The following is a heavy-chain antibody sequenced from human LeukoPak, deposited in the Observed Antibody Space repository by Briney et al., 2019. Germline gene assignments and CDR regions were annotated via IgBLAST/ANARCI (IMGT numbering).Heavy chain of an antibody. J-gene: IGHJ5*02. D-gene: IGHD2-15*01. CDR3: ARDHCRGGSCSLWFDP. Sequence: GGSLRLSCAASEFTFSSYAVHWVRQAPGKGLEWVAVMSDDGSNKDYTDSVKGRFTISRDNTSNSVYLHLNSLRAEDTAVYYCARDHCRGGSCSLWFDPWGQGTLVTVSS. CDR1: EFTFSSYA. V-gene: IGHV3-30*04. CDR2: MSDDGSNK.